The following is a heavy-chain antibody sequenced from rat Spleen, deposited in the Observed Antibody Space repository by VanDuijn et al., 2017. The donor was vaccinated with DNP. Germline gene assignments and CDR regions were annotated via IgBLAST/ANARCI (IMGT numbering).Heavy chain of an antibody. Sequence: EVQLVESGGGLVQPGRSLKLSCAASGFTFSNYNMAWVRQAPKKGLEWVATISYDGSSTYYRDSVRGRVTISRDYARSTLYLQMDSLRSEDTATYYCASLNNYNWFAYWGQGTLVTVSS. V-gene: IGHV5-7*01. CDR3: ASLNNYNWFAY. D-gene: IGHD1-10*01. CDR2: ISYDGSST. J-gene: IGHJ3*01. CDR1: GFTFSNYN.